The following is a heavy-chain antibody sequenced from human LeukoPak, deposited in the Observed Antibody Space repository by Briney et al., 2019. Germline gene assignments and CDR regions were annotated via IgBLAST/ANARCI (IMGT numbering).Heavy chain of an antibody. CDR2: ISASTSSI. Sequence: PGGSLRLSCAASGFSFSSRNINWVRQAPGKGLEWVSYISASTSSIYYADSVKGRFTISRDNSKNTLYLQMNSLRAEDTAVYYCAKDQSYYYGSGSYYYYGMDVWGQGTTVTVSS. D-gene: IGHD3-10*01. V-gene: IGHV3-48*01. CDR3: AKDQSYYYGSGSYYYYGMDV. CDR1: GFSFSSRN. J-gene: IGHJ6*02.